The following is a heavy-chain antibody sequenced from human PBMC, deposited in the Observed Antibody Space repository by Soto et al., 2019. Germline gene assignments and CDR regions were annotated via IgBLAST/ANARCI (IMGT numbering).Heavy chain of an antibody. Sequence: SETLSLTCAVYGVSFSGYYWSWIRQPPGKGLEWIGEINHSGSTNYNPSLKSRVTISVDTSKNQFSLKLSSVTAADTAVYYCARFRDSTGTTGFDYWGQGTLVTVSS. D-gene: IGHD1-7*01. CDR3: ARFRDSTGTTGFDY. CDR2: INHSGST. CDR1: GVSFSGYY. J-gene: IGHJ4*02. V-gene: IGHV4-34*01.